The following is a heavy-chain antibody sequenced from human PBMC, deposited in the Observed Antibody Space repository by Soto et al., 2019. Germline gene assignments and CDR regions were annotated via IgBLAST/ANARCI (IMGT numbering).Heavy chain of an antibody. CDR1: GFTFSSYA. V-gene: IGHV3-30-3*01. D-gene: IGHD4-17*01. Sequence: GGSLRLSCAASGFTFSSYAIHWVRQAPGKGLEWVAVISYDGSNKYYADSVKGRFTISRDNSKNTLYLQMNSLRAEDTAVYYCASQAQRGYGDYVGYYYYGMDVWGQGTTVTVSS. CDR2: ISYDGSNK. J-gene: IGHJ6*02. CDR3: ASQAQRGYGDYVGYYYYGMDV.